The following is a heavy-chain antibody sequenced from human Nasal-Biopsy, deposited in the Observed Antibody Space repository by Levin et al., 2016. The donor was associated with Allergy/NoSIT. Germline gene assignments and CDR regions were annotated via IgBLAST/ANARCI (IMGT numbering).Heavy chain of an antibody. V-gene: IGHV4-59*01. CDR2: IYYRGGT. CDR3: ARGFGGDENFFDS. CDR1: GGPLTSYY. Sequence: SETLSLTCIVSGGPLTSYYWSWIRQPPGMGLEWIGYIYYRGGTNYNPSLNSRVTISVDTSKKQFSLRLSSVTAADTAVYYCARGFGGDENFFDSWGQGTLVTVSS. D-gene: IGHD3-10*01. J-gene: IGHJ4*02.